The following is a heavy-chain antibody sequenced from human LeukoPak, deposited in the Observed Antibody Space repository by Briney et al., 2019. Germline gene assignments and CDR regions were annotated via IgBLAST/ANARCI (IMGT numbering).Heavy chain of an antibody. CDR2: ISGSGGST. CDR1: GFTFSSYA. J-gene: IGHJ3*02. Sequence: GGSLRLSCAVSGFTFSSYAMSWVRQPPGEGLEWVSAISGSGGSTYYADSVKGRFTISRDNSKNTLYLQMNSLRAEDTAVYYCAKDISGWYGSFAFDIWGQGTMVTVSS. CDR3: AKDISGWYGSFAFDI. V-gene: IGHV3-23*01. D-gene: IGHD6-19*01.